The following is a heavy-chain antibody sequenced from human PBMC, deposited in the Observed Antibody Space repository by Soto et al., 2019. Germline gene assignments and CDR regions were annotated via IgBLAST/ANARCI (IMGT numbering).Heavy chain of an antibody. V-gene: IGHV3-23*01. D-gene: IGHD6-19*01. J-gene: IGHJ4*02. CDR3: AKADGQQWLIPHLDN. CDR1: GFNFKKFA. Sequence: EVQLLESGGCVVQPGGSLRLSCVASGFNFKKFAMAWVRQAAGEGLEWVSGIGCCGGSASYADSVKGRCSIARDDSKNTVSLQLNSLRVEDTAQYYCAKADGQQWLIPHLDNWGQGTLVTVS. CDR2: IGCCGGSA.